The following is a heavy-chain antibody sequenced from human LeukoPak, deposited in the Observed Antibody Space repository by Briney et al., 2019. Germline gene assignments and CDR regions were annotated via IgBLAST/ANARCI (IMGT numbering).Heavy chain of an antibody. CDR2: INHSGST. CDR3: ARGLPEYDYVWGGYRYYFDY. CDR1: GGSFSGYY. Sequence: SETLSLTCAVYGGSFSGYYWSWIRQPPGKGLEWIGEINHSGSTNYNPSLKSRVTISVDTSKNQFSLKLSSVTAADTAVYYCARGLPEYDYVWGGYRYYFDYWGQGTLVTVSS. J-gene: IGHJ4*02. V-gene: IGHV4-34*01. D-gene: IGHD3-16*02.